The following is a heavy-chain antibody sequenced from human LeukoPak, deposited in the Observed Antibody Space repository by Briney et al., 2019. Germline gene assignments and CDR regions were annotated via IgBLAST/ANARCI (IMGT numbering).Heavy chain of an antibody. J-gene: IGHJ3*02. CDR2: IYYGGST. CDR1: GGSISSSDYY. V-gene: IGHV4-39*07. Sequence: SETLSLTCIVSGGSISSSDYYWGWIRQPPGKGLEWIGSIYYGGSTYYNPSLKSRVTISVDKSKNQFSLKLSSVTAVDTAVYYCARKATTGPTKAAFDIWGQGTMVTVSS. CDR3: ARKATTGPTKAAFDI. D-gene: IGHD1-14*01.